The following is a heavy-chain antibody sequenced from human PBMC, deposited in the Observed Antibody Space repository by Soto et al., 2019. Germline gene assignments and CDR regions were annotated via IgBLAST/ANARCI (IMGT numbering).Heavy chain of an antibody. V-gene: IGHV3-33*01. J-gene: IGHJ3*02. Sequence: GGSLRLSCAASGFTFSSYGMHWVRQAPGKGLEWVAVIWYDGSNKYYADSVKGRFTISRDNSKNTLYLQMNSLRAEDTAVYYCARAGVDTAMVTHAFDIWGQGTMVTVSS. CDR3: ARAGVDTAMVTHAFDI. D-gene: IGHD5-18*01. CDR2: IWYDGSNK. CDR1: GFTFSSYG.